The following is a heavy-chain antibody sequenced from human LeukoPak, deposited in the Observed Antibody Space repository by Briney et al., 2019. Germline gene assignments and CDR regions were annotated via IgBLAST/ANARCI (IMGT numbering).Heavy chain of an antibody. CDR1: GYTFTSYY. CDR2: INPSGGGT. V-gene: IGHV1-46*01. Sequence: ASVKVSCKASGYTFTSYYMHWVRQAPGQGLEWMGIINPSGGGTSYAQRFQGRVTMTRDTSTSTVYMELSSLRSGDTAVYYCARVNRYYDSSGYYGPEGYGMDVWGQGTTVTVSS. CDR3: ARVNRYYDSSGYYGPEGYGMDV. J-gene: IGHJ6*02. D-gene: IGHD3-22*01.